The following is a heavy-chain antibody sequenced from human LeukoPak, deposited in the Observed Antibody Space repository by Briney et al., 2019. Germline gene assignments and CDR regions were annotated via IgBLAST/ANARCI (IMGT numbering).Heavy chain of an antibody. Sequence: ASVKVSCKVSGYTLTELSMHWVRQAPGKGLEWMGGFDPEDGETIYAQKFQGRVTMTEDTSTDTAYMELNSLRAEDTAVYYCARGTGNWNDPPFDYWGQGTLVTVSS. CDR1: GYTLTELS. CDR3: ARGTGNWNDPPFDY. CDR2: FDPEDGET. V-gene: IGHV1-24*01. D-gene: IGHD1-20*01. J-gene: IGHJ4*02.